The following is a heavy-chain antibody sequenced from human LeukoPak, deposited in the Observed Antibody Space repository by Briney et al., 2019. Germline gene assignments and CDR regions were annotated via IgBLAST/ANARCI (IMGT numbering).Heavy chain of an antibody. D-gene: IGHD3-22*01. V-gene: IGHV4-59*08. CDR1: GGSISSYY. CDR3: ARGDSSGYYHAFDI. J-gene: IGHJ3*02. Sequence: SETLSLTCTVAGGSISSYYWSWIRQPPGKGLEWIGYIYYSGSTNYNPSLKSRVTISVDTSKNQFSLKLSSVTAADTAVYYCARGDSSGYYHAFDIWGQGTMVTVSS. CDR2: IYYSGST.